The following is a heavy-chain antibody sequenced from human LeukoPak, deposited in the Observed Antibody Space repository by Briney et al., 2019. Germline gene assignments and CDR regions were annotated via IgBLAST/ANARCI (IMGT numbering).Heavy chain of an antibody. CDR2: TYYSGST. J-gene: IGHJ4*02. CDR1: GGSVSSGSYY. D-gene: IGHD4-17*01. CDR3: ARVVTTGSYFDY. Sequence: PSETLSLTCTVSGGSVSSGSYYWSWIRQPPGKGLEWIGYTYYSGSTNYNPSLKSRVTISVDTSKNQFSLKLSSVTAADTAVYYCARVVTTGSYFDYWGQGTLVTVSS. V-gene: IGHV4-61*01.